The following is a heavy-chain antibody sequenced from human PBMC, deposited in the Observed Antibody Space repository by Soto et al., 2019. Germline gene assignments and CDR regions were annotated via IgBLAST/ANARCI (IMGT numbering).Heavy chain of an antibody. CDR2: IDTLSSTM. CDR1: GFTFSSSS. D-gene: IGHD3-16*01. Sequence: GGSLRLSCAASGFTFSSSSMNWVRQAPGKGLEWVSFIDTLSSTMYYADSVRGRFTISRDNAKNSLYLQMNSLGAEDTAIYYCTGGGVSSGPGYWGQGTLVTVSS. J-gene: IGHJ4*02. CDR3: TGGGVSSGPGY. V-gene: IGHV3-48*01.